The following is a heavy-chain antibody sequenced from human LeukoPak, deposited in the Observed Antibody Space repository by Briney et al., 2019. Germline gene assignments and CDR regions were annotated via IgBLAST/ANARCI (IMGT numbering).Heavy chain of an antibody. J-gene: IGHJ4*02. Sequence: GGSLRLSCAASGFTFSSYGIHWVRQAPGKGLEWVAIISYDGSNKYYADSVKGRFTISRDNSKNTLYLQMNSLRAEDTAMYYCAKDGVVVSYFDYWGQGTLVTVSS. D-gene: IGHD2-2*01. V-gene: IGHV3-30*18. CDR3: AKDGVVVSYFDY. CDR2: ISYDGSNK. CDR1: GFTFSSYG.